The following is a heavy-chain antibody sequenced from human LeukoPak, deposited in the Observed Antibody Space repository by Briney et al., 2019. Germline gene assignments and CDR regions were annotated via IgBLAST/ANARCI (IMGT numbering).Heavy chain of an antibody. CDR2: IRYDGNNK. Sequence: PGGSLRLSCAASGFTFSNYNMHWVRQAPGKGLEWVAFIRYDGNNKYYADSVKGRFTISRDNSKNTLYLQMGSLRVEDMAVYYCARAQGSGSYSPFDYWGQGTLVTVSS. CDR1: GFTFSNYN. D-gene: IGHD3-10*01. J-gene: IGHJ4*02. CDR3: ARAQGSGSYSPFDY. V-gene: IGHV3-30*02.